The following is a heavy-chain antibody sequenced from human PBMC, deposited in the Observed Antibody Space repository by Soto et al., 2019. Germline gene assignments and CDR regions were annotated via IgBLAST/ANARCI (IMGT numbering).Heavy chain of an antibody. CDR2: IDPRSGGA. D-gene: IGHD1-26*01. CDR1: GYAITAYY. CDR3: ARDDYGIYPY. Sequence: SLKVSCKASGYAITAYYIHWVRQAPGQGLEWMGWIDPRSGGAIYAQKFQDRVTMTRDTSISTVYMDLSGLRSDDTALYYCARDDYGIYPYWGQGTLVTVSS. J-gene: IGHJ4*02. V-gene: IGHV1-2*02.